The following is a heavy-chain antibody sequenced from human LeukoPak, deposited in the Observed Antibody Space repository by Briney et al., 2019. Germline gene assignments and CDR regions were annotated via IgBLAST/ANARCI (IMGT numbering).Heavy chain of an antibody. V-gene: IGHV3-74*01. CDR1: GFTFSRYW. CDR3: ARGDYSGGSCYLDY. Sequence: PGGSLRLSCAASGFTFSRYWMHCVRQAPGKGLVWVSRFNSDGNRTNYADSVQGRFTISRANAKNTLYLQMNSLRPEDTAVYYRARGDYSGGSCYLDYWGQGTLVTVSS. D-gene: IGHD2-15*01. J-gene: IGHJ4*02. CDR2: FNSDGNRT.